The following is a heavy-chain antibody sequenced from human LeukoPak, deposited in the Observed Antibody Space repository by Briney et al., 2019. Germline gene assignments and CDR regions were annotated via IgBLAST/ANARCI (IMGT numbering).Heavy chain of an antibody. CDR3: ASHMGF. CDR2: IYYSGSA. CDR1: GGSISGSSYY. V-gene: IGHV4-39*07. J-gene: IGHJ4*02. Sequence: SETLSLTCTVSGGSISGSSYYWGWIRQPPGKGLEWIGSIYYSGSAYYNPSLKSRVTISVDTSKNQFSLKLSSVTAADTAVYYCASHMGFWGQGTLVTVSS.